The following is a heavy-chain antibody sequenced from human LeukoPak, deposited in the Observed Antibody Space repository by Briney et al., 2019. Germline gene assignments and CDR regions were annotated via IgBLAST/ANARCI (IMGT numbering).Heavy chain of an antibody. J-gene: IGHJ4*02. Sequence: GASVKVSCKASGYSFTSHYMHWVRQAPGQGLEWLGLINPSGSSTLYAQKFQGRVTMTRDTSISTAYMELSRLRSDDTAVYYCARSPHILTGENFDYWGQGTLVTVSS. V-gene: IGHV1-46*01. CDR1: GYSFTSHY. CDR3: ARSPHILTGENFDY. CDR2: INPSGSST. D-gene: IGHD3-9*01.